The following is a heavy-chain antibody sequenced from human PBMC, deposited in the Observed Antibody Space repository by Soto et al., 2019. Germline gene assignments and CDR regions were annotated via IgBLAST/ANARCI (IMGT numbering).Heavy chain of an antibody. Sequence: SETLSLPCTVSSGSISGSYWAWFRQPPGKGLEYIGHIYYTGSTNYSPSLQSRVTMSVDTSKNQFSLKLTSVTAADSAVYYCARHATGGTYPLDYWGQGTLVTVSS. CDR2: IYYTGST. CDR3: ARHATGGTYPLDY. D-gene: IGHD1-26*01. J-gene: IGHJ4*02. V-gene: IGHV4-59*08. CDR1: SGSISGSY.